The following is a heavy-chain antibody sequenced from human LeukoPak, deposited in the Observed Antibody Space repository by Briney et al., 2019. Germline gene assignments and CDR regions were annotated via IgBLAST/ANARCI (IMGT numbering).Heavy chain of an antibody. J-gene: IGHJ6*02. CDR1: GFTVSSNY. Sequence: PGGSLRLSCAASGFTVSSNYMSWVRQAPGKGLEWVSVIYSGGSTYYADSVKGRFTISRDNSKNTLCLQMNSLRAEDTAVYYCARLAAAYYYYYYGMDVWGQGTTVTVSS. CDR3: ARLAAAYYYYYYGMDV. CDR2: IYSGGST. V-gene: IGHV3-66*01. D-gene: IGHD6-13*01.